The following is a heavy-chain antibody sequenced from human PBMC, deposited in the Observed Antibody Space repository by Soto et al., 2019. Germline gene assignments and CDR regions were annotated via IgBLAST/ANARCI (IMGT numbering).Heavy chain of an antibody. CDR3: ARTTVTTPTWVY. Sequence: ASVRVSCKVPGYTLTELSMHWVLQAPGKGLEWMGGFDPEDGETIYAQKFQGRVTMTEDTSTDTAYMELSSLRSEDTAVYYCARTTVTTPTWVYWGQGTLVTVSS. V-gene: IGHV1-24*01. CDR1: GYTLTELS. CDR2: FDPEDGET. J-gene: IGHJ4*02. D-gene: IGHD4-17*01.